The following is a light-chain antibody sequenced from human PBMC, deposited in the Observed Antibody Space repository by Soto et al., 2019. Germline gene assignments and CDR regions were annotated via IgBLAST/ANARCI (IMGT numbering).Light chain of an antibody. V-gene: IGKV1-17*01. Sequence: DIQITQSPSSLSASVGYIVTITCRASQGIGNALGWYQQKPGKGPKRLIYAVSSLQSGVPSRFSGSGSGTEFILTISSLQPEDFATYYCLQHNRYPPTFGGGTKVEIK. CDR3: LQHNRYPPT. J-gene: IGKJ4*01. CDR1: QGIGNA. CDR2: AVS.